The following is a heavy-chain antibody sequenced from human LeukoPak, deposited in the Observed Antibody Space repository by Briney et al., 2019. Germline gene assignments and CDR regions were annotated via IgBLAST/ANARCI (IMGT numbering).Heavy chain of an antibody. CDR1: GFTFSSYV. Sequence: GGSLRLSCAASGFTFSSYVMHWVRQAPGKGLEWVAVISYDGSNKYYADSVKGRFTISRDNSKNTLYLQMNSLRAEDTAVYYCAKDSPWFKSWGQGTLVTVSS. CDR3: AKDSPWFKS. CDR2: ISYDGSNK. V-gene: IGHV3-30*18. J-gene: IGHJ5*01.